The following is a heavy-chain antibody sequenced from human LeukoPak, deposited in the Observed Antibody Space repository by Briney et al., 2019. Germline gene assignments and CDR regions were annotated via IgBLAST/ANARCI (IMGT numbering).Heavy chain of an antibody. J-gene: IGHJ4*02. Sequence: GGSLRLSCAASGFTFGSYAMSWVRQAPGKGLEWVSTISGSGSSTYYADSVKGRFTISRDNSKSTLYLQMNSLRAEDTALYYCAKGPYFDTSGYDVSWGQGTLVTVSS. V-gene: IGHV3-23*01. CDR2: ISGSGSST. CDR1: GFTFGSYA. D-gene: IGHD3-22*01. CDR3: AKGPYFDTSGYDVS.